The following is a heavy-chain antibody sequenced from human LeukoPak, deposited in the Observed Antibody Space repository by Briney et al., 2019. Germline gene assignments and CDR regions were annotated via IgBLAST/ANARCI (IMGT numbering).Heavy chain of an antibody. CDR2: IYTSGST. D-gene: IGHD1-26*01. V-gene: IGHV4-61*02. CDR3: ALIGKIVGATPFDY. CDR1: GGSISSGSYY. J-gene: IGHJ4*02. Sequence: SQTLSLTCTVSGGSISSGSYYWSWIRQPAGKGLEWIGRIYTSGSTNYNPSLKSRVTISVDTSKNQFSLKLSSVTAADTAVYYCALIGKIVGATPFDYWGQGTLVTVSS.